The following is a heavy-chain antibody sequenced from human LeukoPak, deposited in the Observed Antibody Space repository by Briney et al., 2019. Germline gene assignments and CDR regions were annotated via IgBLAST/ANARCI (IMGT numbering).Heavy chain of an antibody. V-gene: IGHV4-38-2*02. CDR2: IYHSGST. CDR3: ARVVADGRVDP. CDR1: GYSISSGYY. Sequence: SETLSLTCTVSGYSISSGYYWGWIRQPPGKGLEWIGSIYHSGSTYYNPSLKSRVTISVDTSKNQFSLKLSSVTAADTAVYYCARVVADGRVDPWGQGTLVTVSS. D-gene: IGHD2-15*01. J-gene: IGHJ5*02.